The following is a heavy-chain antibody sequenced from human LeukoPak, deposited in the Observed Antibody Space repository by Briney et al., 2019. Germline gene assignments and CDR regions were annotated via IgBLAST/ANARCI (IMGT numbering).Heavy chain of an antibody. Sequence: GGSLRLSCAASGFTFSSYAMHWVRQAPGKGLEWVAVISYDGSNKYYADSVKGRFAISRDNSKKTLSLQVNSLRPEDTAVYYCAKERPRELVVTTTTRDVFDIWGQGTMVTVSS. CDR2: ISYDGSNK. D-gene: IGHD3-22*01. CDR1: GFTFSSYA. CDR3: AKERPRELVVTTTTRDVFDI. J-gene: IGHJ3*02. V-gene: IGHV3-30*09.